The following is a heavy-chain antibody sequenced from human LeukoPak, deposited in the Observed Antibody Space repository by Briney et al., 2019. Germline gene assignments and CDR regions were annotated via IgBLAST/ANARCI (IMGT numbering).Heavy chain of an antibody. D-gene: IGHD3-22*01. J-gene: IGHJ4*02. V-gene: IGHV3-48*01. CDR2: IRSSGSTI. Sequence: GGSLRLSCTASGFTFSGYSMNWVRQAPGKGLEWISYIRSSGSTIYYADSMKGRFTISRDNFKNTLYLQMNSLRAEDTAVYYCTNLPYDSSGYWAYFDNWGQGTLVTVSS. CDR1: GFTFSGYS. CDR3: TNLPYDSSGYWAYFDN.